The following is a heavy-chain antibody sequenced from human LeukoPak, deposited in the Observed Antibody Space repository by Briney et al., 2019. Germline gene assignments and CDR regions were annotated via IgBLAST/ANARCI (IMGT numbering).Heavy chain of an antibody. CDR1: GGPISRNNFF. D-gene: IGHD3-22*01. V-gene: IGHV4-39*01. CDR2: IYYSGNT. J-gene: IGHJ4*02. Sequence: NASETLSLTCTVSGGPISRNNFFWGWIRQPPGKGLEWIGSIYYSGNTYYNPSLKSRLTIAVDTSRNQFSLKMSSVTAADTAVYYFATVGDDGGYYPFDYWGQGTLVTVSS. CDR3: ATVGDDGGYYPFDY.